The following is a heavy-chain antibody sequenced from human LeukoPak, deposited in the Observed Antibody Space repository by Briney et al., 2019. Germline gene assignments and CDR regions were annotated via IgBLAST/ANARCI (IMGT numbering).Heavy chain of an antibody. Sequence: NPSETLSLTCTVSGGSISSTIYYWAWIRQPPGKGLEWIGTIYYGGGTYYSPSLKTRVTVSLDTSKNQFALKVSSVTAADTAVYYCARDRGPTHTGRRPQQIAARGAFDIWGQGTMVTVSS. D-gene: IGHD6-6*01. V-gene: IGHV4-39*06. CDR1: GGSISSTIYY. J-gene: IGHJ3*02. CDR3: ARDRGPTHTGRRPQQIAARGAFDI. CDR2: IYYGGGT.